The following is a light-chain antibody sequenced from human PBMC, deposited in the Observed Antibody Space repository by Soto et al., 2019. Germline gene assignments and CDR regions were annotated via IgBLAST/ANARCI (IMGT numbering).Light chain of an antibody. Sequence: DIQMTQSPSTLSSSVGDTVTIACRASQSVSSRLAWYQQRPGKAPNLLIYKASSLETGVPSRFSGGGSGTEFTLTISSLQPDDIGTYYCQQYNSYPWTFGQRTKVEIK. CDR3: QQYNSYPWT. CDR1: QSVSSR. V-gene: IGKV1-5*03. CDR2: KAS. J-gene: IGKJ1*01.